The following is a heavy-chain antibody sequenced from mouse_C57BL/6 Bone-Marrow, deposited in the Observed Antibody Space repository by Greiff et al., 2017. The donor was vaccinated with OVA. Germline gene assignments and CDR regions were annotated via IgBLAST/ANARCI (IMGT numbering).Heavy chain of an antibody. J-gene: IGHJ1*03. CDR3: ARHERARYDYDGDWYFDV. V-gene: IGHV1-62-2*01. D-gene: IGHD2-4*01. CDR2: FYPGSGSI. CDR1: GYTFTEYT. Sequence: QVQLQQSGAELVKPGASVKLSCKASGYTFTEYTIHWVKQRSGQGLEWIGWFYPGSGSIKYNEKFKDKATLTADKSSSTVYMELSRLTSEDSAVYFCARHERARYDYDGDWYFDVWGTGTTVTVSS.